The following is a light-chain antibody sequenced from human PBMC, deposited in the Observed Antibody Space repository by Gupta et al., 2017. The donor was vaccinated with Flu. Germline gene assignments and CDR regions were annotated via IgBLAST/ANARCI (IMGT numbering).Light chain of an antibody. CDR3: QQRDSTLIT. CDR2: AAS. V-gene: IGKV1-39*01. CDR1: QSISSY. J-gene: IGKJ5*01. Sequence: DIQMTQSPSSLSASVGDRVTITCRASQSISSYLNWYQQKPGKAPKLLIYAASRLQSGVPSRFSGSGFGTDFTLTISRRQPEDFANYYCQQRDSTLITFGQGTRLEIK.